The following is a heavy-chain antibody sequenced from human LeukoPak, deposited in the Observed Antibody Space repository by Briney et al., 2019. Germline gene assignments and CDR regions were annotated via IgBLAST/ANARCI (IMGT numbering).Heavy chain of an antibody. CDR2: ISGTGGSP. D-gene: IGHD3-16*02. J-gene: IGHJ4*02. V-gene: IGHV3-23*01. CDR3: AKRVSGSYLIDY. CDR1: GFTFSSSA. Sequence: GGSLRLSCAASGFTFSSSAMSWVRQAPGKGLEWVSTISGTGGSPYYADSVKGRFTISRDNSKNTLYPQMNSLRAEDTAVYYCAKRVSGSYLIDYWGQGILVTVSS.